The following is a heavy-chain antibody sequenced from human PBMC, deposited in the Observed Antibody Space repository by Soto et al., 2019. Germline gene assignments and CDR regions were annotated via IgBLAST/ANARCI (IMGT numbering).Heavy chain of an antibody. Sequence: GESLKISCAASGFTFSSYAMHWVRQAPGKGLEWVAVISYDGSNKYYADSVKGRFTISRDNSKNTLYLQMNSLRAEDTAVYYCARDRKDYGDYGGYYYYGMDVWGQGXTVTVYS. CDR2: ISYDGSNK. J-gene: IGHJ6*02. D-gene: IGHD4-17*01. CDR3: ARDRKDYGDYGGYYYYGMDV. CDR1: GFTFSSYA. V-gene: IGHV3-30-3*01.